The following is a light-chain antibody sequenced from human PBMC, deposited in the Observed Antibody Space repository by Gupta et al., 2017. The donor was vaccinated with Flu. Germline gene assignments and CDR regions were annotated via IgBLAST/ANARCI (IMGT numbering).Light chain of an antibody. CDR2: EGT. CDR3: SSYTDANTRV. J-gene: IGLJ1*01. Sequence: QSALTQPVSVSGSPGQSITISCPGTNSDVGGYHFVSWYQHHPGRAPKLLIYEGTKRPSEISDRFAGSKAGNTASLTIAGLQPEDEADYFCSSYTDANTRVFGSGTRVTVL. CDR1: NSDVGGYHF. V-gene: IGLV2-14*01.